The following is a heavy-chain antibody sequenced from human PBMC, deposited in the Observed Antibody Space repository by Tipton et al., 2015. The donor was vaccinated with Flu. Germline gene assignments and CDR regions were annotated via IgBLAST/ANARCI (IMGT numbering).Heavy chain of an antibody. V-gene: IGHV3-48*03. J-gene: IGHJ5*02. CDR1: GFTFSLYE. CDR2: ISHSGYTK. Sequence: SLRLSCTASGFTFSLYEMTWVRQAPGKGLEWVSYISHSGYTKYYADSVKGRFTISRDNAKNALFLEMDSLRTEDMGLYFCGRTYCLSGSCYPEPWIDPRGQGTLVTVSS. D-gene: IGHD2-15*01. CDR3: GRTYCLSGSCYPEPWIDP.